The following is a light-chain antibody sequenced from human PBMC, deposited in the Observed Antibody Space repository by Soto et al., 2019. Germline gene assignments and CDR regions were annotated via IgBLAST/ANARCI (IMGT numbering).Light chain of an antibody. CDR2: SAS. CDR1: QTVDGNY. Sequence: EIVLTQSPGTLSLSPGERATLSCRASQTVDGNYLAWYHQKPGQPPRLLIHSASTRAPGIPDRFSASGAGTDFTLTISRLEPEDSAVYYCQQYSASPRTFGPGTKVDIK. J-gene: IGKJ3*01. CDR3: QQYSASPRT. V-gene: IGKV3-20*01.